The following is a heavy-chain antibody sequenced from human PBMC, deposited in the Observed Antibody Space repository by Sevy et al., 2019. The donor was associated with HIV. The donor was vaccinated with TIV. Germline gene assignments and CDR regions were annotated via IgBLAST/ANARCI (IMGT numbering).Heavy chain of an antibody. CDR3: AGDRYYEASGYYYDYYGMDV. D-gene: IGHD3-22*01. Sequence: GGSLRLSCAASGLSVSDNYMNWVRQAPGKGLELVSVIYRDGRTYYPDSVKGRFSISGCNSKNTLYLHMKSLRPEDTAVYYCAGDRYYEASGYYYDYYGMDVWGQGTTVTVSS. V-gene: IGHV3-66*01. CDR1: GLSVSDNY. J-gene: IGHJ6*02. CDR2: IYRDGRT.